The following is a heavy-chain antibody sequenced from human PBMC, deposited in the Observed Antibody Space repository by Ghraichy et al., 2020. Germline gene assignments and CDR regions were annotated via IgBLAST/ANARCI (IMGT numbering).Heavy chain of an antibody. D-gene: IGHD3-16*01. CDR3: AGGWGKTPAY. V-gene: IGHV4-59*08. J-gene: IGHJ4*02. CDR2: MYYSGII. CDR1: GGSISRYY. Sequence: SETLSLTCTVSGGSISRYYWSWIRQPPGKGLEWIGYMYYSGIINYNPFLKSRVTISVDTSKNQFSLKLSSVTAADTAVYYCAGGWGKTPAYWGQGTLVTVSS.